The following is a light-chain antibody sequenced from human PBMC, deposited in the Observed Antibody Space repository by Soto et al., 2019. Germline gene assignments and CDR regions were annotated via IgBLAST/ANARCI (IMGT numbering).Light chain of an antibody. CDR2: KDS. Sequence: SYELTQPSSVSVSPGQTARITCSGDVLAKKYARWFQQKPCQAPVLVIYKDSERPSGIPERFSGSSSGTTVTLTISGAQVEDEADYYCYSAADNNGVFGGGTKLTVL. CDR3: YSAADNNGV. CDR1: VLAKKY. V-gene: IGLV3-27*01. J-gene: IGLJ2*01.